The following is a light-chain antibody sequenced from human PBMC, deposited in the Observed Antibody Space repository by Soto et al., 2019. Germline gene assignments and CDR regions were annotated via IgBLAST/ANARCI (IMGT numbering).Light chain of an antibody. V-gene: IGLV2-14*01. J-gene: IGLJ2*01. CDR2: DVS. Sequence: QSALTQPASVSGSPGQSITISCTGTSSDVGGYCYVSWYQQHPGKAPKLMIYDVSKRPSGVSYRFSGSKSGNTASLTISGLQAEDEADYYCSSYTTTSTVVFGGGTKLTVL. CDR1: SSDVGGYCY. CDR3: SSYTTTSTVV.